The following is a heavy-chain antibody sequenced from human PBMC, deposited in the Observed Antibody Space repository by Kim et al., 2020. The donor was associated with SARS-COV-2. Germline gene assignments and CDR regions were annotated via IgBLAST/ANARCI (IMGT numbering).Heavy chain of an antibody. D-gene: IGHD3-22*01. J-gene: IGHJ6*02. CDR2: ISFDGRTK. Sequence: GGSLRLSCTASGLNFDNSAMNWVRQTPGKGLEWVAVISFDGRTKDYADLVKGRFTISRDNSRSTLSLETNSLRVEDTALYYCARGNYYESMTLSDYYNGMDVWGQGTTVTVSS. CDR1: GLNFDNSA. V-gene: IGHV3-30*03. CDR3: ARGNYYESMTLSDYYNGMDV.